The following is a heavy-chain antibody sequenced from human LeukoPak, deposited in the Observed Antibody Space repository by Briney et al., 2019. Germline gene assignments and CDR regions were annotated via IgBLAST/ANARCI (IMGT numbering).Heavy chain of an antibody. CDR3: ARHSGPYSSGWVPVDY. D-gene: IGHD6-19*01. CDR1: GYSFTSYW. J-gene: IGHJ4*02. CDR2: IYPGDSDT. Sequence: GESLKISCKGSGYSFTSYWIGWVRQLPGKGLEWMGIIYPGDSDTRYSPSFQGQVTISADKSISTAYLQWSSLKASDTAMYYCARHSGPYSSGWVPVDYWGQGTLVTVSS. V-gene: IGHV5-51*01.